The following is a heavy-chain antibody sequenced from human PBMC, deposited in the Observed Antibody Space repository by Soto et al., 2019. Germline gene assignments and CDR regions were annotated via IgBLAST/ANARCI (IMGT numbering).Heavy chain of an antibody. D-gene: IGHD3-10*01. CDR2: ISYDGNYQ. CDR3: AKDRRVRAGLDV. Sequence: QVQLVESGGGVVQPGRSLRLSCAASGFTFSNYGVHWVRQAPGSGLEWVALISYDGNYQYYADAAKGRFTISRDTFKNALYLEMTSLRSEDTAVYYCAKDRRVRAGLDVWGQGTTVTVSS. J-gene: IGHJ6*02. V-gene: IGHV3-30*18. CDR1: GFTFSNYG.